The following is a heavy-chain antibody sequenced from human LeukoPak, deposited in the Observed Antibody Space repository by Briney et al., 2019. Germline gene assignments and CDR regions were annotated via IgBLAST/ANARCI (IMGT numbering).Heavy chain of an antibody. J-gene: IGHJ4*02. Sequence: SVKVSCKASGGTFSSYAISWVRQAPGQGLEWMGGIIPIFGTANYAQKLQGRVTMTTDTSTSTAYMELRSLRSDDTAVYYCARGLHSTNWGQGTLVTVSS. V-gene: IGHV1-69*05. CDR2: IIPIFGTA. CDR1: GGTFSSYA. CDR3: ARGLHSTN. D-gene: IGHD6-13*01.